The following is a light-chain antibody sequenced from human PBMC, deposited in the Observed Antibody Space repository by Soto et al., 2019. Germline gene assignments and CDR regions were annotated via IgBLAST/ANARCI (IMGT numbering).Light chain of an antibody. CDR1: SSDVGSYNL. CDR3: CSFATSGTWV. CDR2: EGN. Sequence: QSALTQPASVSGSPGQPITISCTGTSSDVGSYNLVSWYQQHPGKAPKLMISEGNKRPSGISNRFSGSKSGNTASLTISGLQAEEEADYYCCSFATSGTWVFGGGTQLTVL. V-gene: IGLV2-23*01. J-gene: IGLJ3*02.